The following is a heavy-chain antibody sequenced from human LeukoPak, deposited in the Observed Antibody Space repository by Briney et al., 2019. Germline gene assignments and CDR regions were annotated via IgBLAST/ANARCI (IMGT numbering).Heavy chain of an antibody. CDR2: ISSSGSTI. CDR3: ARDRFWSGYYYYYGMDV. D-gene: IGHD3-3*01. CDR1: GLTFSNYA. J-gene: IGHJ6*02. Sequence: GGSLRLSCVVSGLTFSNYAISWVRQAPGKGLEWVSYISSSGSTIYYADSVKGRFTISRDNAKNSLYLQMNSLRAEDTAVYYCARDRFWSGYYYYYGMDVWGQGTTVTVSS. V-gene: IGHV3-11*01.